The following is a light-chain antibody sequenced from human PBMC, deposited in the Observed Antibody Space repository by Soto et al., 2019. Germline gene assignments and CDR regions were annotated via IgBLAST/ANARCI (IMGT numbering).Light chain of an antibody. CDR3: HQRGNGPPWT. CDR2: DAS. V-gene: IGKV3-11*01. Sequence: EIVLTPSPATLSLSPGERATLSCRAGQSVSDYLAWYQQNPGQPPRLLIYDASKRATGIPPRFSGSGSTTDFTLTISSLVPEDFAVYYCHQRGNGPPWTFGQGTKVEIK. J-gene: IGKJ1*01. CDR1: QSVSDY.